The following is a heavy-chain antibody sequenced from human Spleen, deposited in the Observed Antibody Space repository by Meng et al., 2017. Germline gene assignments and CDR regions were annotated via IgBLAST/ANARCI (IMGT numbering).Heavy chain of an antibody. CDR3: VRDFGGNSDY. V-gene: IGHV3-74*01. J-gene: IGHJ4*02. Sequence: EVQVVESGGGLVQPGGSLRLSCAASGFTLSRYWMHWVRQAPGKGLVWVSRMNEDGSTISHAGSVRGRFTISRDSARNILYLQMNSLRAEDTAVYYCVRDFGGNSDYWGQGTLVTVSS. CDR2: MNEDGSTI. D-gene: IGHD4-23*01. CDR1: GFTLSRYW.